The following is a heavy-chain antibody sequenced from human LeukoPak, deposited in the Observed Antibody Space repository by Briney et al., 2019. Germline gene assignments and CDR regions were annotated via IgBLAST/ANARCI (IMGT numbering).Heavy chain of an antibody. V-gene: IGHV1-69*05. D-gene: IGHD3-10*02. CDR1: GGTFSNYA. CDR3: ARGVPLGHMDV. CDR2: IIAIFGTA. J-gene: IGHJ6*03. Sequence: ASVKVSCKASGGTFSNYAISWVRQAPGQGLEWMGGIIAIFGTANYAQKFQGRVTITTDESTSTAYMELSSLRSEDTAVYYCARGVPLGHMDVWGKGTTVTVSS.